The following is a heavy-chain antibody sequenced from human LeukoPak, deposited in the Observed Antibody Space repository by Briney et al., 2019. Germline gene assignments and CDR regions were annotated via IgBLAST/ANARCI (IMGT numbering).Heavy chain of an antibody. CDR2: ISYDGSNK. Sequence: GGSLRLSCAASGLTFSSYAMHWVRQAPGKGLEWVAVISYDGSNKYYADSVKGRYTISRDNSKNTLYLQMNSLRAEDTAVYYCAKNRHSDIVVVPAASSYMDVWGKGTTVTVSS. J-gene: IGHJ6*03. CDR1: GLTFSSYA. D-gene: IGHD2-2*01. V-gene: IGHV3-30*07. CDR3: AKNRHSDIVVVPAASSYMDV.